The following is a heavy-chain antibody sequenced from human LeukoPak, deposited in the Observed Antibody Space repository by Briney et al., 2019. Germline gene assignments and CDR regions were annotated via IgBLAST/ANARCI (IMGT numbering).Heavy chain of an antibody. D-gene: IGHD5-24*01. Sequence: PGGSLRLSCAASGFTFSSYAMSWLRQAPGKGLEWVSAISGSGGSTYYADSVKGRFTISRDNSKNTLYLQMNSLRAEDTAVCYCAKVTATIKGSYYYYMDVWGKGTTVTVSS. CDR2: ISGSGGST. J-gene: IGHJ6*03. V-gene: IGHV3-23*01. CDR3: AKVTATIKGSYYYYMDV. CDR1: GFTFSSYA.